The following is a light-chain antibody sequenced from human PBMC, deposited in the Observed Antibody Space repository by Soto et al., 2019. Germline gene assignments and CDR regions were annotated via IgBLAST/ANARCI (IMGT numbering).Light chain of an antibody. V-gene: IGKV1-16*01. CDR3: QQYYNFPLT. CDR1: QDINNY. Sequence: DIQMTQSPSSLSASVGDRVTITCRASQDINNYITWFQQRPGEDPKSLIYATSYLQDGVPSRFSGSGSGTDFALTITSLQPEDFGNYYCQQYYNFPLTFGGGTKVEIK. J-gene: IGKJ4*01. CDR2: ATS.